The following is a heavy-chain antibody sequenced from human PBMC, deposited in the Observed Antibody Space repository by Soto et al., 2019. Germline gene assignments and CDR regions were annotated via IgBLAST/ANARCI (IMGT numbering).Heavy chain of an antibody. Sequence: QVQLVESGGGVVQPGRSLRLSCAASGFTFSSYGMHWVRQAPGKGLEWVEVISYDGSNKYYADSVKGRFTISRDNSKNTLYLQMNSLRAEDTAVYYCAKDHNYMVWLAALSRGAFDIWGQGTMVTVSS. J-gene: IGHJ3*02. CDR1: GFTFSSYG. CDR3: AKDHNYMVWLAALSRGAFDI. CDR2: ISYDGSNK. V-gene: IGHV3-30*18. D-gene: IGHD3-10*01.